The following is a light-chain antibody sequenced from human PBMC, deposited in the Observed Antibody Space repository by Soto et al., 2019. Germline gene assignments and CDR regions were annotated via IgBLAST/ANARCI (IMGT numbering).Light chain of an antibody. J-gene: IGKJ2*01. CDR1: QSVLYSSKNKNY. V-gene: IGKV4-1*01. Sequence: DIVMTQSPDSLAVSLGERATINCKSSQSVLYSSKNKNYLAWYQQKPGQPPKLLIYWASTRESGVPDRFSGSGSGTDFTLTISSLQAEDVAVYYCQPYYTTPRMYTFGQGTKLEIK. CDR3: QPYYTTPRMYT. CDR2: WAS.